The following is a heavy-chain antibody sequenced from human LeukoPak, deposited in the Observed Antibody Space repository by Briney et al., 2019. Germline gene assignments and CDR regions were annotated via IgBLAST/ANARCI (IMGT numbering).Heavy chain of an antibody. D-gene: IGHD3-16*02. J-gene: IGHJ6*03. CDR2: INSRGST. CDR3: ARVRYVASPMIYYYMDV. V-gene: IGHV4-4*07. CDR1: GGSISGYH. Sequence: SETLSLTCTVSGGSISGYHWSWIRQSAGKGLEWIGRINSRGSTDYRPSLKSRVVMSVDTSNSQFYLNLRSVTAADTAVYYCARVRYVASPMIYYYMDVWGKGTMVTISS.